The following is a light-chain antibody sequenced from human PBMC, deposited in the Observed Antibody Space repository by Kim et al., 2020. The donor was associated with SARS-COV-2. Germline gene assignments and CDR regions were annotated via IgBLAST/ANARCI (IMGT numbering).Light chain of an antibody. CDR1: KLGDRF. V-gene: IGLV3-1*01. J-gene: IGLJ1*01. CDR2: QDY. Sequence: VCPGQTASITCSGDKLGDRFVAWYQQKPGQSPVLVMYQDYKRPSGIPERFSGSNSGNTATLTISGTQAMDEADYYCQAWDSTFYVFGTGTKVTVL. CDR3: QAWDSTFYV.